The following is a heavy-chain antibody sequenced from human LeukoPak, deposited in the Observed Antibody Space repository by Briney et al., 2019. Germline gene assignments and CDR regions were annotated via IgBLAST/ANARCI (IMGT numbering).Heavy chain of an antibody. CDR2: INHSGST. V-gene: IGHV4-34*01. J-gene: IGHJ4*02. D-gene: IGHD4-23*01. CDR3: AREADYGGREFDY. CDR1: GGSFSDYY. Sequence: SETLSLTCAVYGGSFSDYYWSWIRQPPGKGLEWIGEINHSGSTNYNPSLKSRVTMSVDTSKNQFSLKLSSVTAADTAVYYCAREADYGGREFDYWGQGTLVTVSS.